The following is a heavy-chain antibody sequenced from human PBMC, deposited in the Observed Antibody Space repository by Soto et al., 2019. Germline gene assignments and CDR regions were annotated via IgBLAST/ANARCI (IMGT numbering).Heavy chain of an antibody. D-gene: IGHD6-19*01. Sequence: PGGSLRLSCAASGFTFSNAWMSWVRQAPGKGLEWVGRIKSKTDGGTTDYAAPVKGRFTISRDDSKNTLYLQMNSLKTEDTAVYYCTTEPHSSGPKRDYWGQGTLVTVSS. CDR1: GFTFSNAW. CDR3: TTEPHSSGPKRDY. V-gene: IGHV3-15*01. CDR2: IKSKTDGGTT. J-gene: IGHJ4*02.